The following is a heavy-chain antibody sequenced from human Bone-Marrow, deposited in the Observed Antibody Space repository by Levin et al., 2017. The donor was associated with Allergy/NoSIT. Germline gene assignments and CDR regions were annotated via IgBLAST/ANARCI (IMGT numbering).Heavy chain of an antibody. V-gene: IGHV3-66*01. CDR3: ARNGVGTAAGTP. Sequence: GGSLRLSCAASGFSVSRNYMSWVRQAPGKGLEWVSLIYSGGDTQYADSVKGRFTISRDNSRNTLYLQMNGLRGDDTAVYYCARNGVGTAAGTPWGQGTLVTVSS. CDR1: GFSVSRNY. CDR2: IYSGGDT. D-gene: IGHD6-13*01. J-gene: IGHJ4*02.